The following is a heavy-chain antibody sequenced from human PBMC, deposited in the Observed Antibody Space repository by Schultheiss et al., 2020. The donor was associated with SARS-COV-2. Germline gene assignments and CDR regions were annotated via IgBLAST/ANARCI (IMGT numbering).Heavy chain of an antibody. CDR1: GGSISSGGYY. CDR3: ARGRGSWYYDSSGYSLDY. CDR2: IYYSGST. Sequence: SETLSLTCTVSGGSISSGGYYWGWIRQPPGKGLEWIGSIYYSGSTYYNPSLKSRVTISVDTSKNQFSLKLSSVTAADTAVYYCARGRGSWYYDSSGYSLDYWGQGTLVTVSS. J-gene: IGHJ4*02. D-gene: IGHD3-22*01. V-gene: IGHV4-39*07.